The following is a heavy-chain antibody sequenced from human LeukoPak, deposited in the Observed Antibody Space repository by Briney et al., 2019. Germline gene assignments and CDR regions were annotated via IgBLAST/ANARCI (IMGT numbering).Heavy chain of an antibody. CDR1: GFIFSSHG. CDR2: INHNGGST. D-gene: IGHD1-1*01. J-gene: IGHJ4*02. CDR3: ARDFNWAFDS. V-gene: IGHV3-64*01. Sequence: GGSLRLSCAVSGFIFSSHGMHWVRHAPGKGLEYVSGINHNGGSTYYANSVKGRITVSRDNSKNTLYLQMGSLRPEDMAVYFCARDFNWAFDSWGQGTLVTVSS.